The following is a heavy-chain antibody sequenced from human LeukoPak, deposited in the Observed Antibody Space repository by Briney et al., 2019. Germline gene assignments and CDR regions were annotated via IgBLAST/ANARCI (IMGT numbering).Heavy chain of an antibody. D-gene: IGHD5-12*01. CDR3: ARRRGYSGYEEAFDP. V-gene: IGHV5-51*01. Sequence: GESLKISCKGSGYSFTSYWIGWVRQMPGEGLEWMGIIYPGDSDTRYSPSFQGQVTISADKSISTAYLQWSSLKASDTAMYYCARRRGYSGYEEAFDPWGQGTLVTVSS. J-gene: IGHJ5*02. CDR1: GYSFTSYW. CDR2: IYPGDSDT.